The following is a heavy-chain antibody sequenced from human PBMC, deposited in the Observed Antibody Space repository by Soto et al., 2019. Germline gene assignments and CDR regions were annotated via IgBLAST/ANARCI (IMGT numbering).Heavy chain of an antibody. CDR1: GGSFSGYY. J-gene: IGHJ5*02. D-gene: IGHD2-15*01. Sequence: PSETLSLTCAVYGGSFSGYYWSWIRQPPGKGLEWIGEINHSGSTNYNPSLKSRVTISVDTSKNQFSLKLCSVTAADTAVYYCARGLPSVYCSGGSCTNWFDPWGQGTLVTVSS. CDR3: ARGLPSVYCSGGSCTNWFDP. V-gene: IGHV4-34*01. CDR2: INHSGST.